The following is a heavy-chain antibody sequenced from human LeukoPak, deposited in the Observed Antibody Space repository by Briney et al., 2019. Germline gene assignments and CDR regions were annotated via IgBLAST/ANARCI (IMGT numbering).Heavy chain of an antibody. CDR2: ISSSSSYI. CDR3: ATEEGIAARPVYFDY. V-gene: IGHV3-21*01. D-gene: IGHD6-6*01. Sequence: PGGSLRLSCAASGFTFSSYSMNWVRQAPGKGLEWVSSISSSSSYIYYADSVKGRFTISRDNAKNSLYLQMNSLRAEATAVYYCATEEGIAARPVYFDYWGQGTLVTVSS. CDR1: GFTFSSYS. J-gene: IGHJ4*02.